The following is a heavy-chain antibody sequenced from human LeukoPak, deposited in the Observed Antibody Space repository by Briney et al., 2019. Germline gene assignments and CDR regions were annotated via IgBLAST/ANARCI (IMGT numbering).Heavy chain of an antibody. CDR2: IGTAGDT. J-gene: IGHJ4*02. Sequence: GGSLRLSCAASGFTFSSYDMHWVRQATGKGLEWVSAIGTAGDTYYPGSVKGRFTISRENAKNSLYLQMNSLRAEDTAVYYCAKEVSVYGSGSTYDYWGQGTLVTVSS. D-gene: IGHD3-10*01. CDR1: GFTFSSYD. CDR3: AKEVSVYGSGSTYDY. V-gene: IGHV3-13*01.